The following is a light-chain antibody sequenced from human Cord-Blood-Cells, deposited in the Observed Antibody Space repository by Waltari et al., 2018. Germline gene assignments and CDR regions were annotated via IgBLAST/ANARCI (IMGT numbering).Light chain of an antibody. Sequence: ELVLTQSPGTLSLSPGERATLSCRASQSVSSSYLAWYQQKPGQAPRLPIYGTSSRATGIPDRFSGSGSGTDFTLTISRLEPEDFAVYYCQQYGSSPTFGQGTKVEIK. CDR1: QSVSSSY. CDR3: QQYGSSPT. V-gene: IGKV3-20*01. J-gene: IGKJ1*01. CDR2: GTS.